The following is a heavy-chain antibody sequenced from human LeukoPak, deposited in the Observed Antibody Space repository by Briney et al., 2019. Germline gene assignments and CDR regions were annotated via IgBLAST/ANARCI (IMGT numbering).Heavy chain of an antibody. CDR1: GGSFSGYY. CDR3: ARVPYCSGGSCYPTYYYYYMDV. Sequence: PSETLSLTCAVYGGSFSGYYWSWIRQPPGKGLEWIGEINRSGSTNYNPSLKSRVTITVDTSKNQFSLKLSSVTAADTAVYYCARVPYCSGGSCYPTYYYYYMDVWGKGTTVTVSS. D-gene: IGHD2-15*01. J-gene: IGHJ6*03. CDR2: INRSGST. V-gene: IGHV4-34*01.